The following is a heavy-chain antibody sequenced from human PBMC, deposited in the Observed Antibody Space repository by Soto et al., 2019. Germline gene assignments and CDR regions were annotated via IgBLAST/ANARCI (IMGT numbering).Heavy chain of an antibody. Sequence: GGSLRLSCVASGFTFSRHGMHWVRQAPGKGLEWVAVIWYDGSKKYYVDSVKGRFTISRDDSSNTLYLQMDSLRAEDTALYFCARDVCSGGSCLDLWGQGTLVTVSS. CDR1: GFTFSRHG. J-gene: IGHJ5*02. V-gene: IGHV3-33*01. CDR2: IWYDGSKK. CDR3: ARDVCSGGSCLDL. D-gene: IGHD2-15*01.